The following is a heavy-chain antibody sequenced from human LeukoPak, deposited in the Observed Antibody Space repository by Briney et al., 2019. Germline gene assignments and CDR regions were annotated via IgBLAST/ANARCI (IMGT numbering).Heavy chain of an antibody. CDR2: INNTGSTT. CDR3: AAKEGTRSDFDF. D-gene: IGHD1-14*01. J-gene: IGHJ4*02. V-gene: IGHV3-48*03. Sequence: GGSLRLSCVASGFTFSSYEMNWARQAPGKGLEWVSYINNTGSTTYYADSAKGRFTISRDNAKNSLYLQMNSLRGEDTALYYCAAKEGTRSDFDFWGQGPLVSVVS. CDR1: GFTFSSYE.